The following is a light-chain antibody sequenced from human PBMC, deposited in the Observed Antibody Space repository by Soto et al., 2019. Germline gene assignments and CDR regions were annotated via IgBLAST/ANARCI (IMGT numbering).Light chain of an antibody. CDR2: TSG. CDR3: QQTYSTPYT. Sequence: IQMTQSPSSLSASLGDRVTITCRASQRITTYLNWYQQKPANAPKLLITTSGTLQRGVPSRFSGSASGTDFTLTITSLQREDFATYFCQQTYSTPYTFGQGTKLEIK. CDR1: QRITTY. J-gene: IGKJ2*01. V-gene: IGKV1-39*01.